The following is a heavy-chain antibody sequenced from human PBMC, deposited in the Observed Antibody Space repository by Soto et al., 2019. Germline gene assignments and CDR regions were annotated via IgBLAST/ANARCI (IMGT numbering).Heavy chain of an antibody. CDR2: ISYDGSNK. D-gene: IGHD6-6*01. J-gene: IGHJ4*02. CDR3: ARVIFEYSSSSEFDY. Sequence: GGSLRLSCAASGFTFSSYAMHWVRQAPGKGLEWVAVISYDGSNKYYADSVKGRFTISRDNSKNTLYLQMNSLRAEDTAVYYCARVIFEYSSSSEFDYWGQGTLVTVSS. V-gene: IGHV3-30-3*01. CDR1: GFTFSSYA.